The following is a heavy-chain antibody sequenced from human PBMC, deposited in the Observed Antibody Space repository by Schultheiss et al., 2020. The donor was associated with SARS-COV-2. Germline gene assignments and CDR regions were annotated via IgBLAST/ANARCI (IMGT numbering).Heavy chain of an antibody. Sequence: LSLTCAVYGGSFSGYYWSWIRQHPGKGLEWVSAISGSGGSTYYADSVKGRFTISRDNAKNSLYLQMNSLRAEDTAVYYCAGQGYGMDVWGQGTTVTVSS. J-gene: IGHJ6*02. CDR2: ISGSGGST. CDR3: AGQGYGMDV. CDR1: GGSFSGYY. V-gene: IGHV3-11*04.